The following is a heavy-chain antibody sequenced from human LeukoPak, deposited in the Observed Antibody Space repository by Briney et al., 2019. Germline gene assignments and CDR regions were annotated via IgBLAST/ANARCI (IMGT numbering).Heavy chain of an antibody. CDR3: ARLVDGSGSYYGAFDI. Sequence: ASETLSLTCTVSGGSISSYYWSWIRQPPGKGLEWIGYIYYSGSTNYNPSLKSRVTISVDTSKNQFSLKLSSVTAADTAVYYCARLVDGSGSYYGAFDIWGQGTMVTVSS. CDR2: IYYSGST. J-gene: IGHJ3*02. D-gene: IGHD3-10*01. V-gene: IGHV4-59*08. CDR1: GGSISSYY.